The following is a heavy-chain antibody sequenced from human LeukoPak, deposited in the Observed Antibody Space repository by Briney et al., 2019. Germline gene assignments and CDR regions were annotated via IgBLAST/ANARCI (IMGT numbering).Heavy chain of an antibody. CDR2: IYYSGST. CDR1: GGSFSGYY. D-gene: IGHD2-15*01. J-gene: IGHJ5*02. CDR3: ARDRLYSGGKNWFDP. Sequence: SETLSLTCAVYGGSFSGYYWSWIRQPPGKGLEWIGYIYYSGSTNYNPSLKSRVTISVDTSKNQFSLKLSSVTAADTAVYYCARDRLYSGGKNWFDPWGQGTLVTVSS. V-gene: IGHV4-59*01.